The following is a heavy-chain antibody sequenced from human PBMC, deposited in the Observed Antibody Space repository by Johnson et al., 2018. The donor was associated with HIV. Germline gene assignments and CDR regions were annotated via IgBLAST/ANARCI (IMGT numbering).Heavy chain of an antibody. CDR1: GFTVSSNY. Sequence: VQLVESGGGLVQPGGSLRLSCAASGFTVSSNYMSWVRQAPGKGLEWVSVIYSGDSKDYADSVKGRFTISRDNSKNTMYLQMNSLRTEDTAVYYCARDGGWLDAFDIWGQGTMVTVSS. D-gene: IGHD6-19*01. J-gene: IGHJ3*02. CDR2: IYSGDSK. CDR3: ARDGGWLDAFDI. V-gene: IGHV3-66*02.